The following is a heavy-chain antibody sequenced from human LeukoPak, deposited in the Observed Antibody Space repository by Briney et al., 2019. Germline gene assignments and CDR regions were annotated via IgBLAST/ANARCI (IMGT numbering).Heavy chain of an antibody. J-gene: IGHJ5*02. Sequence: RPSETLSLTCAVYGGSFSGYYWSWIRQPPGKGLEWIGEINHSGSTNYNPSLKSRVTISVDTSKKQFSLKLSSVTAADTAVYYCARGGVRRFERDNWFDPWGQGTLVTVSS. CDR3: ARGGVRRFERDNWFDP. CDR1: GGSFSGYY. V-gene: IGHV4-34*01. CDR2: INHSGST. D-gene: IGHD3-9*01.